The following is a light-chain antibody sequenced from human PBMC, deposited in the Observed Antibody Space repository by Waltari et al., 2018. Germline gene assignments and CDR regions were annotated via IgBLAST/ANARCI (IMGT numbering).Light chain of an antibody. J-gene: IGKJ1*01. Sequence: DVVMTQSPLSLPVTLGQPASISCRSTHRLVYIAGNTYLNWFQQRPGQSPRRLIYKVSNRDSGVPDRFSGSGSGTVFTLKISRVEAEDVGFYYCMQGTHWPRTFGPGTKVEIK. CDR3: MQGTHWPRT. CDR2: KVS. CDR1: HRLVYIAGNTY. V-gene: IGKV2-30*01.